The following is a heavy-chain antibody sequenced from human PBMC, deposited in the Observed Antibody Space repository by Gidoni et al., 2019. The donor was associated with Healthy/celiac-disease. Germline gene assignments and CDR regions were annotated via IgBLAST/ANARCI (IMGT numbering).Heavy chain of an antibody. J-gene: IGHJ5*02. D-gene: IGHD6-19*01. V-gene: IGHV3-15*01. CDR1: GFNFRNAW. CDR3: TTDRVSGWYPNWFDP. CDR2: SNSTTDGGTT. Sequence: EVELVESGGRLVQPRRSLRLSCAAAGFNFRNAWLSWVSQAPGKGLAWVGRSNSTTDGGTTDYAAPGKGRFTSSSDDAKITLYLQMNSLNTEYTAVYYCTTDRVSGWYPNWFDPWGQGTLVTVSS.